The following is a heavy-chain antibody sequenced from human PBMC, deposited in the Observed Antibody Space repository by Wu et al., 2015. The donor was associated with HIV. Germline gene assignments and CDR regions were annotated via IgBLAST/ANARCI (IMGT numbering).Heavy chain of an antibody. V-gene: IGHV1-69*01. D-gene: IGHD6-13*01. CDR3: ASSRIAAAGPRGWFDP. CDR1: GYTFTSYD. CDR2: IIPIFGTA. Sequence: QVQLVQSGAEVKKPGASVKVSCKASGYTFTSYDVNWVRQAPGQGLEWMGGIIPIFGTANYAQKFQGRVTITTDESTSTAYMELSSLRSEDTAVYYCASSRIAAAGPRGWFDPWGQGTLVTVSS. J-gene: IGHJ5*02.